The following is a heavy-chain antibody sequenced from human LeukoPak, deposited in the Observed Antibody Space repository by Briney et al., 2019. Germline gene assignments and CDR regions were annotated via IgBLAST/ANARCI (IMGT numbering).Heavy chain of an antibody. CDR2: VIPIFGTA. V-gene: IGHV1-69*05. J-gene: IGHJ4*02. Sequence: GAAVKVSCKAAAGTFISYAISWVRQAPGQGLEWMGGVIPIFGTANYAQKFQGRVTITTDESTSTAYMELSSLRSEDTAVYYCALSPFDDSSGYYPYWGQGTLVTVSS. CDR1: AGTFISYA. D-gene: IGHD3-22*01. CDR3: ALSPFDDSSGYYPY.